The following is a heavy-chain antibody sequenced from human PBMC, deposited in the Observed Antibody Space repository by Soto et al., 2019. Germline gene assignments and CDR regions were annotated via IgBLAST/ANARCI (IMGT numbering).Heavy chain of an antibody. CDR1: GFIFSSYS. CDR2: ISGSSRYI. D-gene: IGHD6-19*01. CDR3: ATVTRSGWD. V-gene: IGHV3-21*01. J-gene: IGHJ4*02. Sequence: EVQLVESGGGLVKPGGSLRVSCAASGFIFSSYSMIWVRQAPGKGLGWVSSISGSSRYIYYADAVNGRFTISRDNAKNSLYLQMNSLRVEDTAVYYCATVTRSGWDWGQGTLVTVSS.